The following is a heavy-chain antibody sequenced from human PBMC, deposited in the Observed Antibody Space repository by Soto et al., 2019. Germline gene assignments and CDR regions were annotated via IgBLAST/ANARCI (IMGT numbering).Heavy chain of an antibody. CDR1: GGSITTYY. J-gene: IGHJ4*02. Sequence: SETLSLTCTVSGGSITTYYWNWIRQPPGKGLEWIGYISDSGTTNYNPSLKSRVTMAVDTSRNHFSMKLRSVTAADTAVYFCASEYYGGISRYDDWGQGTMVTV. V-gene: IGHV4-59*01. D-gene: IGHD4-17*01. CDR3: ASEYYGGISRYDD. CDR2: ISDSGTT.